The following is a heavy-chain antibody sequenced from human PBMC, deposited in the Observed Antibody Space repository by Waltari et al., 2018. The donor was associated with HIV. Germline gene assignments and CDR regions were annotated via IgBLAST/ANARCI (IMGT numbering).Heavy chain of an antibody. CDR3: ASPAQAEGY. Sequence: EVQLVESGGSLVQPGGSLRLSCTASGFAFTTYSFHWVRQPPGKGLEWISYISSSGDTMYYADSVKGRFTISRDNAKNSLYLQMNSLRPEDTAVYYCASPAQAEGYWGQGTLVTVSS. CDR1: GFAFTTYS. D-gene: IGHD2-15*01. CDR2: ISSSGDTM. V-gene: IGHV3-48*01. J-gene: IGHJ4*02.